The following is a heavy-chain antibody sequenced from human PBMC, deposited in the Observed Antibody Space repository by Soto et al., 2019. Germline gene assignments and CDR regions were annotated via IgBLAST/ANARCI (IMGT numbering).Heavy chain of an antibody. CDR1: GYTFTSYA. Sequence: ASVKVSCKASGYTFTSYAMHWVRQAPGQRLEWMGWINAGNGNTKYSQKFQGRVTITRDTSASTAYMELSSLRSEDTAVYYCARKSLAVAGPEYIQHWGQGTLVTVSS. D-gene: IGHD6-19*01. J-gene: IGHJ1*01. CDR3: ARKSLAVAGPEYIQH. CDR2: INAGNGNT. V-gene: IGHV1-3*01.